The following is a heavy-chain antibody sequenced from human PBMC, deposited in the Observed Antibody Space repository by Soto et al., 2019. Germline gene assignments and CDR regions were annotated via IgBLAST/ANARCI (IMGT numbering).Heavy chain of an antibody. J-gene: IGHJ5*02. D-gene: IGHD3-3*01. CDR2: IYHSGST. V-gene: IGHV4-4*02. CDR3: ARRITIFGVVTTNWFYP. Sequence: SWVRQPPGKGLEWIGEIYHSGSTNYNPSLKSRVTISVDKSKNQFSLKLSSVTAAATTVYYCARRITIFGVVTTNWFYPWGPGNLV.